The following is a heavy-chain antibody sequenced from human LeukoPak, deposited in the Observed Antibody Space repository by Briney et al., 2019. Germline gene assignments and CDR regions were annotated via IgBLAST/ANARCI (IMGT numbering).Heavy chain of an antibody. CDR3: ASPYCSSTSCYNYYYYYGMDV. CDR2: IYSGGST. CDR1: GFTVSSNY. D-gene: IGHD2-2*02. J-gene: IGHJ6*02. Sequence: GGSLRLSCAASGFTVSSNYMSWVRQAPGKGLEWVSVIYSGGSTYYADSVKGRFTISRDNSKNTLYLQMNSLRAEDTAVYYCASPYCSSTSCYNYYYYYGMDVWGQGTTVTVSS. V-gene: IGHV3-53*05.